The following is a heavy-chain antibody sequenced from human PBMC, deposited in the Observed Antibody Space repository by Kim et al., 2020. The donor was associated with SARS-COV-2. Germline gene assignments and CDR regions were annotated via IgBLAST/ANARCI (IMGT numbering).Heavy chain of an antibody. CDR1: GFTFSSYG. D-gene: IGHD3-22*01. V-gene: IGHV3-33*01. Sequence: GGSLRLSCAASGFTFSSYGMHWVRQAPGKGLEWVAVIWYDGSNKYYADSVKGRFTISRDNSKNTLYLQMNSLRAEDTAVYYCASRSFDSSGYLYPNDAFDIWGQGTMVTVSS. CDR3: ASRSFDSSGYLYPNDAFDI. CDR2: IWYDGSNK. J-gene: IGHJ3*02.